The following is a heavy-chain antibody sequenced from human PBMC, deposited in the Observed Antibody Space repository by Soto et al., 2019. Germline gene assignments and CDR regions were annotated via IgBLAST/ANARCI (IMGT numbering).Heavy chain of an antibody. CDR3: AKDRNGYSGYHTFDY. J-gene: IGHJ4*02. CDR2: ISYDGSGE. D-gene: IGHD5-12*01. Sequence: GGSLRLSCAASRFTFSSYGMHWVRQAPVKGLEWVAVISYDGSGEYYADSVKGRFTISRDNSKKTLYLQMNSLRAEDTAVYYCAKDRNGYSGYHTFDYWGQGTLVTVSS. V-gene: IGHV3-30*18. CDR1: RFTFSSYG.